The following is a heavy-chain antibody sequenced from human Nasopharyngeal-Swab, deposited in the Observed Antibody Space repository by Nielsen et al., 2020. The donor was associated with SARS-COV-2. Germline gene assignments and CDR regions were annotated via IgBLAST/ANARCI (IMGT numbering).Heavy chain of an antibody. J-gene: IGHJ6*02. CDR3: ARDPRDNYDFWSGYYKDYYYGMDV. CDR1: GYTFTGYY. Sequence: ASVKVSCKASGYTFTGYYMHWVRQAPGQGLEWMGRINPNSGGTNYAQEFQGRVTMTRDTSISTAYMELSRLRSDDTAVYYCARDPRDNYDFWSGYYKDYYYGMDVWGQGTTVTVSS. V-gene: IGHV1-2*06. CDR2: INPNSGGT. D-gene: IGHD3-3*01.